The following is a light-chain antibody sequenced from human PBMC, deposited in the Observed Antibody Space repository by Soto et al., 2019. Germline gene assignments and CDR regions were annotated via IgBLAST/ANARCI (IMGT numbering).Light chain of an antibody. J-gene: IGKJ1*01. CDR2: DAS. CDR1: QSVSSY. Sequence: EIVLTQSPATLPFSPGESSRLSCRASQSVSSYLAWYQQKPGQAPRLLIYDASNRATGIPARFSGSGSGTEFTLTISSLQPDDFATYYCQHYNSYSEAFGQGTKVDIK. CDR3: QHYNSYSEA. V-gene: IGKV3-11*01.